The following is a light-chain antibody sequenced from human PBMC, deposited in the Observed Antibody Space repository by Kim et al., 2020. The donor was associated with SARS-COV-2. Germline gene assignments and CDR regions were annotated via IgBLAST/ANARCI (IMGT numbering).Light chain of an antibody. V-gene: IGLV1-47*01. CDR2: RNN. CDR3: AAWDDSLSGVV. CDR1: SSNIGSNY. Sequence: GQRVTSFCSGSSSNIGSNYVYWYQQLPGTAPKLLIYRNNQRPSGVPDRFSGSKSGTSASLAISGLRSEDEADYYCAAWDDSLSGVVFGGGTQLTVL. J-gene: IGLJ2*01.